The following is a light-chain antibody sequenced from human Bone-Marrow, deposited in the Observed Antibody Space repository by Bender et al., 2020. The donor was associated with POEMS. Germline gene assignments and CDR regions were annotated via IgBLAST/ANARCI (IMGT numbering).Light chain of an antibody. Sequence: SYDVSQPPAVSVSPGQTGTITCSGDRLGDKDVCWYQQKSGQSPVVVIYQDTKRPSGIPERFSGSNSGNTATLTISGAQAMDEADYYCQVWDNDIVVFGGGTKLTVL. CDR1: RLGDKD. J-gene: IGLJ2*01. CDR2: QDT. CDR3: QVWDNDIVV. V-gene: IGLV3-1*01.